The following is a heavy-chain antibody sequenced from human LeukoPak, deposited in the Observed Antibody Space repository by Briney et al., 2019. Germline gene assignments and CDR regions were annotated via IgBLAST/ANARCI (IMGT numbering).Heavy chain of an antibody. J-gene: IGHJ4*02. CDR3: AKGGDYGDYVFDY. Sequence: GGSLRLSCAASGFTFSSYGMHWVRQAPGKGLEWVSGISWNSGSIGYADSVKGRFTISRDNAKNSLYLQMNSLRAEDTALYYCAKGGDYGDYVFDYWGQGTLVTVSS. CDR2: ISWNSGSI. V-gene: IGHV3-9*01. D-gene: IGHD4-17*01. CDR1: GFTFSSYG.